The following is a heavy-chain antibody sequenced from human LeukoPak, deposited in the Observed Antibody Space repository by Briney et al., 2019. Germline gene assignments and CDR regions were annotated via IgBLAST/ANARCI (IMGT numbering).Heavy chain of an antibody. V-gene: IGHV3-23*01. CDR2: IRRLGPST. CDR3: AKDHRFPVVTAIAPGGFFDY. D-gene: IGHD2-21*02. CDR1: DLPLKNCA. Sequence: GYVGQACEPADLPLKNCARTRVRQAQGKVLAGDSSIRRLGPSTDYADSVKGRFTISRDNSKNALYLQMNSLRSEDTAVYYCAKDHRFPVVTAIAPGGFFDYWCQGTLVTVSS. J-gene: IGHJ4*02.